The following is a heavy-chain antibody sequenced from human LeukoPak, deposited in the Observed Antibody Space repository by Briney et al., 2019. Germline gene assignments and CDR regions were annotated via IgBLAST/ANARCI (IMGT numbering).Heavy chain of an antibody. J-gene: IGHJ4*02. CDR2: MNPNSANT. Sequence: GASVKVSCKAPGYTFTSYGITWGRQAPGQGLEWMGWMNPNSANTGYAQKFQGRVTITRNTSISTAYMELNSLRSDDTAVYYCARARLVRGPVTPLYYVEDWGQGVLVTVSS. D-gene: IGHD2-8*02. CDR1: GYTFTSYG. V-gene: IGHV1-8*03. CDR3: ARARLVRGPVTPLYYVED.